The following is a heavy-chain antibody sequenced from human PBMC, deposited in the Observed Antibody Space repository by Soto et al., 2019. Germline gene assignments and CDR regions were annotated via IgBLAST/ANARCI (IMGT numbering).Heavy chain of an antibody. CDR1: GGSISSSSYY. Sequence: QLQLQESGPGLVKPSETLSLTRTVSGGSISSSSYYWGWIRQPPGKGLEWIGSIYYSGSTYYNPSLKSRVTISVDTSKNQFSLKLSSVTAADTAVYYCARLGDGYNYDYWGQGTLVTVSS. CDR3: ARLGDGYNYDY. J-gene: IGHJ4*02. D-gene: IGHD5-12*01. CDR2: IYYSGST. V-gene: IGHV4-39*01.